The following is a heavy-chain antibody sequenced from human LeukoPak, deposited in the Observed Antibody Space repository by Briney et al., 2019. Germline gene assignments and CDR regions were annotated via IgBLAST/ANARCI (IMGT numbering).Heavy chain of an antibody. V-gene: IGHV1-2*02. CDR1: GYTFTGYY. D-gene: IGHD3-22*01. CDR3: ARLYYYDSSGYYYGFDP. CDR2: INPNSGGT. Sequence: ASVKVSCKASGYTFTGYYMHWVRQAPGQGLEWMGWINPNSGGTNYAQKFQGRVTITRNTSISTAYMELSSLRSEDTAVYYCARLYYYDSSGYYYGFDPWGQGTLVTVSS. J-gene: IGHJ5*02.